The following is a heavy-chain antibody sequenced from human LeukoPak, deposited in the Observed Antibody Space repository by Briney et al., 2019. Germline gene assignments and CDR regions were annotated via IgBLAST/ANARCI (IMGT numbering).Heavy chain of an antibody. D-gene: IGHD3-3*01. CDR3: AKSAYDFWRIYYFDY. CDR2: IRYDGSNK. CDR1: GFTFSSYG. Sequence: PWGSLRLSCAASGFTFSSYGMHWVRQAPGKGLEWVAFIRYDGSNKYYADSVKGRFTISRDNSKNTLYLQMNSLRAEDTAVYYCAKSAYDFWRIYYFDYWGQGTLVTVSS. V-gene: IGHV3-30*02. J-gene: IGHJ4*02.